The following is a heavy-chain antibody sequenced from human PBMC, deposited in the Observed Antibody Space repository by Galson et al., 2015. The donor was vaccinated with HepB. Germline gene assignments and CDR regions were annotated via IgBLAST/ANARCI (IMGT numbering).Heavy chain of an antibody. CDR1: GYSFTAYW. CDR2: IKPSDSYT. V-gene: IGHV5-10-1*01. D-gene: IGHD2-21*02. Sequence: QSGAEVKKPGESLRISCKAPGYSFTAYWITWVRQKPGKGPECMGRIKPSDSYTNYSPSFQGHVTISVDKSIDTAYLQWSSLKASDTAMYYCARLGDSGFYGALDIWGQGTMVTVSS. CDR3: ARLGDSGFYGALDI. J-gene: IGHJ3*02.